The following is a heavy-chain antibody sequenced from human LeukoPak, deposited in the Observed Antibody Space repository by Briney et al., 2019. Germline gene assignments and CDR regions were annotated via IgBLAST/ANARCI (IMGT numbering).Heavy chain of an antibody. CDR1: GFTFDDYA. Sequence: PGRSLRLSCAASGFTFDDYAMHWVRQAPGKGLEWVSGISWNSGSIGHADSVKGRFTISRDNAKNSLYLQMNSLRAEDTALYYCAKDRYARTSLFDYWGQGTLVTVSS. J-gene: IGHJ4*02. D-gene: IGHD2-8*01. V-gene: IGHV3-9*01. CDR3: AKDRYARTSLFDY. CDR2: ISWNSGSI.